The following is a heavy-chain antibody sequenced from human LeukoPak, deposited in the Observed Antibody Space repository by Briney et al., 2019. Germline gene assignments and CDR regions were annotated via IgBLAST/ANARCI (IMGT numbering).Heavy chain of an antibody. CDR1: GYSFTSYW. J-gene: IGHJ4*02. V-gene: IGHV5-51*01. Sequence: GESLKISCKGSGYSFTSYWIGWVRQMPGKGLEWMGIIYPGDSDTRYSPSFQGQVTISADNSISTAYLQWSSLKASDTAMYYCARLGFHYGSGSFFDYWGQGTLVTVSS. CDR2: IYPGDSDT. CDR3: ARLGFHYGSGSFFDY. D-gene: IGHD3-10*01.